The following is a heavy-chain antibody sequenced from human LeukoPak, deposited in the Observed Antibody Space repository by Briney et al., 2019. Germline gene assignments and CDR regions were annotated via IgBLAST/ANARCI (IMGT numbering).Heavy chain of an antibody. CDR3: ARDRKSSGSYHAFDI. Sequence: SQTLSLTCAISGDSVSTNNAAWNWIRQSPSRGLEWVGRTYYRSKWYNDYAESVKSRISINPDTSKNQFSLQLDSVTPEDTAVYYCARDRKSSGSYHAFDIWGQGTMVTVSS. CDR1: GDSVSTNNAA. J-gene: IGHJ3*02. CDR2: TYYRSKWYN. D-gene: IGHD1-26*01. V-gene: IGHV6-1*01.